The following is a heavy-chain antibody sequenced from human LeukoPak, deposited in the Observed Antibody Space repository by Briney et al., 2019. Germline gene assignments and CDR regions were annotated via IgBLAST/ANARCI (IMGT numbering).Heavy chain of an antibody. J-gene: IGHJ4*02. D-gene: IGHD4-17*01. CDR3: ARGRPPHDYGTLFDY. CDR1: GGSISNYY. CDR2: MYHSGNT. Sequence: PSETPSLTCTVSGGSISNYYWSWIRQPPGKGLEWLGYMYHSGNTNYNPSLKSRVTMSINTSKNQFSLTLTSVTAADTALYYCARGRPPHDYGTLFDYWGQGTLVTVSS. V-gene: IGHV4-59*01.